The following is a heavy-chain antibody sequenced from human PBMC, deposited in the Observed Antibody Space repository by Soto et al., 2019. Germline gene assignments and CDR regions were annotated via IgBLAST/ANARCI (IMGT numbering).Heavy chain of an antibody. J-gene: IGHJ5*02. D-gene: IGHD3-10*02. CDR2: INHSGST. Sequence: QVQLQQWGAGLLKPSETLSLTCAVYGGSFSGYYWSWIRQPPGKGLEWIGEINHSGSTNYNPSLKSRVTISVETSKNQFSLKLSSVTAADTAVYYCARDPVRGVTITHKEGFDPWGQGTLVTVSS. CDR1: GGSFSGYY. V-gene: IGHV4-34*01. CDR3: ARDPVRGVTITHKEGFDP.